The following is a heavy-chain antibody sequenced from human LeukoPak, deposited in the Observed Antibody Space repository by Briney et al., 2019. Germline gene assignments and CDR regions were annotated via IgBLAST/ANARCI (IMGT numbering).Heavy chain of an antibody. J-gene: IGHJ6*02. V-gene: IGHV1-2*02. CDR3: ARGWGRAYYYYGMDV. CDR2: INPNSGGT. D-gene: IGHD3-16*01. Sequence: ASVKVSCKASGYTFTGYYMHWVRQAPGQGLEWMGWINPNSGGTNYAQKFQGRVTMTRDTSISTAYMELSRLRSDDTAVYYCARGWGRAYYYYGMDVWGQGTLVTVSS. CDR1: GYTFTGYY.